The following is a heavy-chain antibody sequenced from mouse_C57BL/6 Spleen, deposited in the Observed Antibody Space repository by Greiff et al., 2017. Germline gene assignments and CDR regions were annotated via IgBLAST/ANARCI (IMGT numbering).Heavy chain of an antibody. CDR3: ARGGSSGYVWAMDY. Sequence: EVKVVESGGDLVKPGGSLTLSCAASGSTFSSYGMSWVRQTPDKRLEWVATISSGGSYTYYPDSVKGRFPISRDNAKNALYLQMSRLKSEDTAMLYCARGGSSGYVWAMDYWGQGTSVTVSS. V-gene: IGHV5-6*01. CDR1: GSTFSSYG. CDR2: ISSGGSYT. J-gene: IGHJ4*01. D-gene: IGHD3-2*02.